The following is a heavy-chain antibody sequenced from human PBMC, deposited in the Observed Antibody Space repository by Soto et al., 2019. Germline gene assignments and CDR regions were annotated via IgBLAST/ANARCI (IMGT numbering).Heavy chain of an antibody. CDR2: IYYSGST. D-gene: IGHD3-22*01. CDR1: GASISSYY. CDR3: ARTYDDSGPNSGGYGFDI. V-gene: IGHV4-59*01. Sequence: SETLSLTCSVSGASISSYYWSWIRQPPGKGLEWLAYIYYSGSTSYNPSLKSRVSISLDTSMNQFSLKLSSVTAADTAVYYCARTYDDSGPNSGGYGFDIWGQGTMVTVSS. J-gene: IGHJ3*02.